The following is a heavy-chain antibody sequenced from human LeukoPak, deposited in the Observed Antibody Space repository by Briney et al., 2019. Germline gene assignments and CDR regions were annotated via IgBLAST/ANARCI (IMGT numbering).Heavy chain of an antibody. CDR2: IYHSGST. V-gene: IGHV4-38-2*02. CDR3: AREDYDILTRYSNFDY. CDR1: GYSISSGYY. D-gene: IGHD3-9*01. Sequence: SETLTLTCAVSGYSISSGYYWGWIRQPPGKGLEWIGCIYHSGSTYYNSSLKSRVTISVDTSKNQFSLKLSSVTAADTGVYCCAREDYDILTRYSNFDYWGQGTLVTVSS. J-gene: IGHJ4*02.